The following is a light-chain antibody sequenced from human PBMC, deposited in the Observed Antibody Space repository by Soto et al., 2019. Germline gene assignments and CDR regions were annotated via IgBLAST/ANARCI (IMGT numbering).Light chain of an antibody. CDR2: GAS. J-gene: IGKJ2*03. CDR3: HQYGSSPYR. Sequence: EIVLTQSPGTLSLSPGERATLSCRASQSVSSSYLAWYQQKPGQAPRLLINGASSRATGVPDRISGSGSGTDFTLTISRLEPEDFAVYYCHQYGSSPYRFGQGTKLEIK. CDR1: QSVSSSY. V-gene: IGKV3-20*01.